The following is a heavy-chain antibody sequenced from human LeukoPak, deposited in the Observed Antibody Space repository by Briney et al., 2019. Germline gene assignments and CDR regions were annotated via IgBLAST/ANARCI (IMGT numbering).Heavy chain of an antibody. Sequence: PSETLSLTCTVSGGSISSYYWSWIRQPPGKGLEWIGYIYYSGSTNYNPSLKSRVTISVDTSKNQFSLKPSSVTAADTAVYYCARDGGQWGFGVVTNWFDPWGQGTLVTVSS. J-gene: IGHJ5*02. CDR3: ARDGGQWGFGVVTNWFDP. D-gene: IGHD3-3*01. V-gene: IGHV4-59*01. CDR2: IYYSGST. CDR1: GGSISSYY.